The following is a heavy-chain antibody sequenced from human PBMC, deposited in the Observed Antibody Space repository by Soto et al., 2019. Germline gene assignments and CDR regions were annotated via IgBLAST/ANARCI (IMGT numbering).Heavy chain of an antibody. J-gene: IGHJ4*02. D-gene: IGHD4-17*01. CDR1: GFAFTSSA. Sequence: GGSVKVTCKASGFAFTSSAMKWVRQARGQRLEWIGWIVVGSGNTNYAQKFQERVTITRDMSTSTAYMELSSLRSEDTAVYYCAARTLGYYGDIKDYWGQGTLVTVSS. V-gene: IGHV1-58*02. CDR2: IVVGSGNT. CDR3: AARTLGYYGDIKDY.